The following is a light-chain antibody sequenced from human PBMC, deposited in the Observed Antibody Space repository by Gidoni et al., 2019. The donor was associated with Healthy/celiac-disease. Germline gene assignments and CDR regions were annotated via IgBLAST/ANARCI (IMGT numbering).Light chain of an antibody. CDR2: KAS. Sequence: DIQMTQSPSTLSASVGDRVTITCRPSQRISSWLAWYQQKPGKAPKLLIYKASSLESGVPSRFSGSGSGTEFTLTISSLQPDDFATYYCQQYNSYSTFGQGTKVEIK. V-gene: IGKV1-5*03. CDR1: QRISSW. J-gene: IGKJ1*01. CDR3: QQYNSYST.